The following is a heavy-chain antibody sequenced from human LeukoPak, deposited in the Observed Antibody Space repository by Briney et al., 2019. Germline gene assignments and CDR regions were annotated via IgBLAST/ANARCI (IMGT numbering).Heavy chain of an antibody. V-gene: IGHV5-51*01. Sequence: GESLKISCKASGYTFTNYWIGWVRQMPGKGLEWMGIIYPGDSDTRYSSSFQGRITISADKSINTAYLQWSSLEASDTAMYYCARPHTIDRITKSYFDYWGQGTLVTVSS. CDR1: GYTFTNYW. D-gene: IGHD1-14*01. J-gene: IGHJ4*02. CDR2: IYPGDSDT. CDR3: ARPHTIDRITKSYFDY.